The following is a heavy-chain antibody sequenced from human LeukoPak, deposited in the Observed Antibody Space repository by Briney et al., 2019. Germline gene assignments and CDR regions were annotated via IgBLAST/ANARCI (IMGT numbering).Heavy chain of an antibody. J-gene: IGHJ2*01. CDR1: GGSIRSNSYY. D-gene: IGHD1-7*01. V-gene: IGHV4-39*01. CDR2: LYYSGAT. Sequence: SETLSLTCSVSGGSIRSNSYYWGWIRQPPGKGLEWIGSLYYSGATYYNPSLKSRATLLVDTSKNQFLLMLSSLTASDTAVYYCARFRSDAVSNYSFDLWGRGTLVGVSS. CDR3: ARFRSDAVSNYSFDL.